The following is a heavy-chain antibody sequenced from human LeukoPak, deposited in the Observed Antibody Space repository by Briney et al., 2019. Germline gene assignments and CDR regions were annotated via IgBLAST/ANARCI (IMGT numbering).Heavy chain of an antibody. CDR1: GFTFSSYS. Sequence: PGGSLRLSCTASGFTFSSYSLNWVRQAPGKGLEWVSSIDPSSTYIYYADAVKGRFTISRDNAQNSLYLQMNSLRAEDTAVYYCTRGSYGDYEYWGQGTLVTVSS. D-gene: IGHD4-17*01. CDR3: TRGSYGDYEY. V-gene: IGHV3-21*01. CDR2: IDPSSTYI. J-gene: IGHJ4*02.